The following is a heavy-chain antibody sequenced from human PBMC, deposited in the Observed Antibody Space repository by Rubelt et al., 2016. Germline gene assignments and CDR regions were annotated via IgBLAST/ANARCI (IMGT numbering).Heavy chain of an antibody. J-gene: IGHJ4*02. CDR2: IYYNGST. CDR3: ARDSSYGDYGK. Sequence: QLQLQESGPGLAKPSETLSLTCTVSGGSISSSSYYWGWIRQPPGKGLAWIGSIYYNGSTYYNPARKGRVTISVDTAKSQFSLRLSPVTAAETAVYYCARDSSYGDYGKWGQGTLVTVSS. V-gene: IGHV4-39*07. CDR1: GGSISSSSYY. D-gene: IGHD4-17*01.